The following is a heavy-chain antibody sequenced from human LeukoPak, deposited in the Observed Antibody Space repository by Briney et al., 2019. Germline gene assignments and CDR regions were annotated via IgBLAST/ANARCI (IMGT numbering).Heavy chain of an antibody. J-gene: IGHJ4*02. CDR3: ATGPPLDY. CDR1: GFTFSSYS. Sequence: GGSLRLSCAASGFTFSSYSMNWVRQAPGKGLEWVSYISSSSSTIYYADSVKGRFTISRDNAKNTLYLQMNSLRAEDTAVYYCATGPPLDYWGQGTLVTVSS. V-gene: IGHV3-48*04. CDR2: ISSSSSTI.